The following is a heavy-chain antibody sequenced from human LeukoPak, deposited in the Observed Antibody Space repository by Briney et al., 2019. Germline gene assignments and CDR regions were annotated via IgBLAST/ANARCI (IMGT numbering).Heavy chain of an antibody. D-gene: IGHD2-21*01. CDR2: IGSSYNI. V-gene: IGHV3-69-1*01. CDR3: VRDRDWAFAY. J-gene: IGHJ4*02. Sequence: PGGSLRLSCAASGFTVITNDMTWVRQAPGKGLEWLSYIGSSYNIHYADSVKGRFTISRDNAKNALYLQMNSLGAEDTAIYYCVRDRDWAFAYWGQGTLVTVSS. CDR1: GFTVITND.